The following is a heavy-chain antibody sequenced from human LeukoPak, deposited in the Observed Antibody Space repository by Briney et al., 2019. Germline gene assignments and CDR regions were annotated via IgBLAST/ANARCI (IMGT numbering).Heavy chain of an antibody. J-gene: IGHJ5*02. D-gene: IGHD2-15*01. CDR3: ARGQVESNWFDP. CDR1: GGSISSGDYY. V-gene: IGHV4-30-4*01. Sequence: NASETLSLTCTVSGGSISSGDYYWSWIRQPPGKGLEWIGYICYSGSTYYNPSLKSRVTISVDTSKNQFSLKLSSVTAADTAVYYCARGQVESNWFDPWGQGTLVTVSS. CDR2: ICYSGST.